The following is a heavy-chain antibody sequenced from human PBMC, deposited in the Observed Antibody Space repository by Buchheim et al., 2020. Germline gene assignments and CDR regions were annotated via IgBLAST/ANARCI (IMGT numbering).Heavy chain of an antibody. CDR2: ISYDGSNS. J-gene: IGHJ6*02. Sequence: QVQLVESGGGVVQPGRSLRLSCAASGFSFSNYAMHWVRQAPGKGLEWVAVISYDGSNSYYADSVKGRFTISRDNSRNTLYVQMNSLRAEDTAVYHCARVMETTVYYYGLDVWGQGTT. V-gene: IGHV3-30-3*01. CDR3: ARVMETTVYYYGLDV. D-gene: IGHD4-17*01. CDR1: GFSFSNYA.